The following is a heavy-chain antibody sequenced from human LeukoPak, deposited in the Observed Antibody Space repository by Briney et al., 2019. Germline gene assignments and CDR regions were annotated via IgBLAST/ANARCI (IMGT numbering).Heavy chain of an antibody. CDR2: IYYSGST. V-gene: IGHV4-59*12. Sequence: PSETLSLTCTVSGGSISSYYWSWIRQPPGKGLEWIGYIYYSGSTNYNPSLKSRVTISVDTSKNQFSLKLSSVTAADTAVYYCARRGLYYYYGMDVWGQGTTVTVSS. J-gene: IGHJ6*02. CDR1: GGSISSYY. D-gene: IGHD3/OR15-3a*01. CDR3: ARRGLYYYYGMDV.